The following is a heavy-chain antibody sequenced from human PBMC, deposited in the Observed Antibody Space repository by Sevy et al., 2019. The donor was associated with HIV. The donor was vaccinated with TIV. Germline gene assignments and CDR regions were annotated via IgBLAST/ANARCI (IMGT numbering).Heavy chain of an antibody. CDR3: ARDSAEFLGGNAFDI. D-gene: IGHD3-16*01. CDR1: GFTFSSYG. J-gene: IGHJ3*02. Sequence: GGSLRLSCAASGFTFSSYGMHWVRQAPGKGLEWVAVIWYDGSNKYYADSVKGRFTISRDNSKNTLYLQMNSLRAEDTAVYYCARDSAEFLGGNAFDISGQGTMVTVSS. CDR2: IWYDGSNK. V-gene: IGHV3-33*01.